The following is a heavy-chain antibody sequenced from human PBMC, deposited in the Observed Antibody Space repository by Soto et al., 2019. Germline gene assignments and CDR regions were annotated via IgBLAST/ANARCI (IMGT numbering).Heavy chain of an antibody. CDR1: GITFSSSA. D-gene: IGHD3-22*01. J-gene: IGHJ4*02. V-gene: IGHV3-23*01. Sequence: EVQLLESGGGFIQPGGYLRLSCAASGITFSSSAMSWVRQAPGKGLQWVSLITGSGGSTYYADSVKGRFTISRDNSKNTLYLQMNSLRAEDTAVYYCAKGYYYDSSGLEGDYWGQGTLVTVSS. CDR3: AKGYYYDSSGLEGDY. CDR2: ITGSGGST.